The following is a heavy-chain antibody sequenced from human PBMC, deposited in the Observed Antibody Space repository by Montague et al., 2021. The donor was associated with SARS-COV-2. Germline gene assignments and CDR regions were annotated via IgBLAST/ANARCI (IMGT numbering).Heavy chain of an antibody. J-gene: IGHJ5*01. V-gene: IGHV4-4*07. CDR3: AGTFWGSWFGGTWFGS. Sequence: SETLSLTCTVSGGSISTYYWSWIRKPAGKGQERIGRIYTNETTNYNHTFKSRVTMSVDTYKYQFPLKLTFVTAADTAVDYCAGTFWGSWFGGTWFGSWGQGTLVTGSS. CDR1: GGSISTYY. CDR2: IYTNETT. D-gene: IGHD3-10*01.